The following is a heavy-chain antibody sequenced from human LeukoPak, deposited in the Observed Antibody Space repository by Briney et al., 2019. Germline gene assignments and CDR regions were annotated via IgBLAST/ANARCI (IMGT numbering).Heavy chain of an antibody. J-gene: IGHJ6*02. D-gene: IGHD3-10*01. CDR2: IYYSGST. CDR3: ARDPTNYYGSGSGMLNYYYYGMDV. CDR1: GGSISSGGYY. Sequence: SSETLSLTCTASGGSISSGGYYWSWIRQHPGKGLEWIGYIYYSGSTYYNPSLKSRVTISVDTSKNQFSLKLSSVTAADTAVYYCARDPTNYYGSGSGMLNYYYYGMDVWGQGTTVTVSS. V-gene: IGHV4-61*08.